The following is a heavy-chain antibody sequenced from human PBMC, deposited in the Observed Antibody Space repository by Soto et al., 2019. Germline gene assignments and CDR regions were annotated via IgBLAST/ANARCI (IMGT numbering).Heavy chain of an antibody. J-gene: IGHJ5*02. V-gene: IGHV3-21*01. CDR2: ISSSSSYI. CDR1: GFNFSSYS. CDR3: ARDVHYDILTGYYVKSWFDP. D-gene: IGHD3-9*01. Sequence: EVQLVESGGGLVKPGGSLRLSCAASGFNFSSYSMNWVRQAPGKGLEWVSSISSSSSYIYYADSVKGRFTISRDNAKNSLYLQMNSLRAEDTAVYYCARDVHYDILTGYYVKSWFDPWGQGTLVTVSS.